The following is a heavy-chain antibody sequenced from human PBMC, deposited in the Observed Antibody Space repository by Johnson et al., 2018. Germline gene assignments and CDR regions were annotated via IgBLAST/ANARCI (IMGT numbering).Heavy chain of an antibody. Sequence: VQLVESGGGVVQPGRSLRLSCAASGFTFSKYAMHWVRQTPGKGLEWVAVISYEGSNKYYADSVKGRFAISRDNSKNTGYLQMNSLRPEDTAVYYCSRARMPYGDYLEYFQHWGQGTLVTVSS. CDR2: ISYEGSNK. V-gene: IGHV3-30*09. CDR3: SRARMPYGDYLEYFQH. J-gene: IGHJ1*01. D-gene: IGHD4-17*01. CDR1: GFTFSKYA.